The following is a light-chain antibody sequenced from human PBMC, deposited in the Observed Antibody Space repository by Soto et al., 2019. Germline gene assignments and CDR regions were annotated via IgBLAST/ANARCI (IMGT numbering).Light chain of an antibody. Sequence: LTQPRSVSGSPGQSVTISCTGTSSDVGGYDYVSWYQQHPGKAPKLMIYDVGRRPSGVPDRFSGSKSGNTASLTISGLQAEDEADYYCSSFAGTYTYVFGTGTKVTVL. CDR3: SSFAGTYTYV. CDR2: DVG. J-gene: IGLJ1*01. V-gene: IGLV2-11*01. CDR1: SSDVGGYDY.